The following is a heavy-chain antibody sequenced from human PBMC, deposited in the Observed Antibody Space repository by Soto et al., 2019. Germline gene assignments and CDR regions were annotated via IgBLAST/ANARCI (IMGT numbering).Heavy chain of an antibody. D-gene: IGHD3-10*01. J-gene: IGHJ6*02. V-gene: IGHV1-18*01. Sequence: GASVKVSCKASGYTFTSYGISWVRQAPGQGLEWMGWISAYNGNTNYAQKLQGRVTMTTDTSTSTAYMELRSLRSEDTAVYYCARVTMVGGVTTGAYYYYGMDVWGQGTTVTVSS. CDR1: GYTFTSYG. CDR3: ARVTMVGGVTTGAYYYYGMDV. CDR2: ISAYNGNT.